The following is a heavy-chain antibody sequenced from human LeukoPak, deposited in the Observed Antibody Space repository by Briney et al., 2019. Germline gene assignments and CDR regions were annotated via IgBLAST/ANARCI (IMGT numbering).Heavy chain of an antibody. J-gene: IGHJ5*02. CDR3: ARFVGSGWYGNWFDP. D-gene: IGHD6-19*01. V-gene: IGHV1-46*01. Sequence: ASVKVSCKASGYTFTSYYMHWVRQAPGQGLEWMGIINPSGGSTSYAQKFQGRVTMTRDTSTSTVYMELSSPRSEDTAVYYCARFVGSGWYGNWFDPWGQGTLVTVSS. CDR2: INPSGGST. CDR1: GYTFTSYY.